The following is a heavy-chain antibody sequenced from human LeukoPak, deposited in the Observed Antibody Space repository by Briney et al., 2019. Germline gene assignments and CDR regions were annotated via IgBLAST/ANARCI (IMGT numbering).Heavy chain of an antibody. J-gene: IGHJ4*02. CDR1: GFTFSSYA. CDR3: AKPKLEYYDYVWGSYPQPYFDY. D-gene: IGHD3-16*02. CDR2: ISGSGGST. V-gene: IGHV3-23*01. Sequence: GGSLRLSCAASGFTFSSYAMSWVRQAPGKGLEWVSAISGSGGSTYYADSVKGRFTISRDNSKSTLYLQMNSLRAEDTAVYYCAKPKLEYYDYVWGSYPQPYFDYWGQGTLVTVSS.